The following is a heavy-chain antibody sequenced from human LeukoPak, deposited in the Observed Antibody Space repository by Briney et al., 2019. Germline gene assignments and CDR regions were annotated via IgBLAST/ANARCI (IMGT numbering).Heavy chain of an antibody. D-gene: IGHD6-13*01. CDR1: GGSISSHY. V-gene: IGHV4-59*11. CDR3: AREGGGEAAAGDNWFEP. J-gene: IGHJ5*02. CDR2: IYYSGST. Sequence: SETLSLTCTVSGGSISSHYWSWIRQPPGKGLEWIGYIYYSGSTNYNPSLKSRVTISVDTSKNQFSLKLSSVTAADTAVYYCAREGGGEAAAGDNWFEPWGQGTLVTVSS.